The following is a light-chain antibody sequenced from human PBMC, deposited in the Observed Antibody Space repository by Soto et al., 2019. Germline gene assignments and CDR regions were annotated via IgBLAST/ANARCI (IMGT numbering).Light chain of an antibody. CDR3: SSYTSSITVL. CDR2: EIS. CDR1: SSDVGAYNY. Sequence: QSALTQPASVSGSPGQSITISCTGTSSDVGAYNYVSWYQQYPGKAPKLIIYEISNRPSGVSNRFSGSKSGNTASLTISGLQAGDEADYYCSSYTSSITVLFGGGTKLTVL. V-gene: IGLV2-14*01. J-gene: IGLJ2*01.